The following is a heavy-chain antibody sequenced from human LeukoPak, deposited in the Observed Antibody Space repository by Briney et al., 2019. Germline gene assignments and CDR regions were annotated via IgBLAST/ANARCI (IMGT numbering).Heavy chain of an antibody. CDR3: ARGNPTSAQSFDY. CDR2: ISSSSSYI. D-gene: IGHD1-14*01. J-gene: IGHJ4*02. Sequence: GGSLRLSCAASGFTFSSYATSWVRQAPGKGLEWVSSISSSSSYIYYADSVKGRFTISRDNAKNSLYLQMNSLRAEDTAVYYCARGNPTSAQSFDYWGQGTLVTVSS. V-gene: IGHV3-21*01. CDR1: GFTFSSYA.